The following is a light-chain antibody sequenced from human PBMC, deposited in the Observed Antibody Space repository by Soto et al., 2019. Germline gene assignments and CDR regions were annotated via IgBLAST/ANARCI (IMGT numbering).Light chain of an antibody. CDR3: AVWEDSLNLV. CDR1: SSNIGSNF. J-gene: IGLJ2*01. CDR2: RNN. Sequence: QSVLTQPPSASGTPGQRVTMSCSGSSSNIGSNFVYWYQHLPGTAPKLPMYRNNQRPSGVPVRFSGSNSGTSASLAISRLRSEYESHYHCAVWEDSLNLVLGGGAKLTV. V-gene: IGLV1-47*01.